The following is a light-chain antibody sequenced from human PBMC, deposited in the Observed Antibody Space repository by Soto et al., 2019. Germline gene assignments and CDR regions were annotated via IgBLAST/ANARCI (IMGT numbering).Light chain of an antibody. Sequence: DIQMTQSPSTLSASVGDRVTITCRASQSIGNWLAWYQQHPGQAPKLLIYEASTLESGVPSRFSGSGSGTEFTLTISSLQPGDFANYYCQQFNTYSPETFGQGTKVDIK. V-gene: IGKV1-5*01. CDR2: EAS. CDR3: QQFNTYSPET. CDR1: QSIGNW. J-gene: IGKJ1*01.